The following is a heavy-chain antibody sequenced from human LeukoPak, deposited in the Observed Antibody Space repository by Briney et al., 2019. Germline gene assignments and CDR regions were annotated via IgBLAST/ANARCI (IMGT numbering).Heavy chain of an antibody. CDR2: INPNSGGT. D-gene: IGHD6-13*01. J-gene: IGHJ5*02. CDR3: ARGLEAAAGYNWFDP. V-gene: IGHV1-2*02. CDR1: GYTFTGYY. Sequence: GASVKVSCKASGYTFTGYYMHWVRQAPGQGLEWMGWINPNSGGTNYAQKFQGRVTMTRDTSISTAYMELSRLRSDDTAVYYCARGLEAAAGYNWFDPWGQGTLVTVSS.